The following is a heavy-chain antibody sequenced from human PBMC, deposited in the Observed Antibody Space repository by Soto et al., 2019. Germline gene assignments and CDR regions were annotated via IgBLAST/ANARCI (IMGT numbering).Heavy chain of an antibody. Sequence: GGSLRLSCAASGFTFSSYAMSWVRQAPGKGLEWVSAISGSGGSTYYADSVKGRFTISRDNSKNTLYLQMNSLRAEDTAVYYCAKEGGIGAYYDSSGYQIMFDYWGQGTLVTVSS. CDR3: AKEGGIGAYYDSSGYQIMFDY. CDR2: ISGSGGST. V-gene: IGHV3-23*01. CDR1: GFTFSSYA. D-gene: IGHD3-22*01. J-gene: IGHJ4*02.